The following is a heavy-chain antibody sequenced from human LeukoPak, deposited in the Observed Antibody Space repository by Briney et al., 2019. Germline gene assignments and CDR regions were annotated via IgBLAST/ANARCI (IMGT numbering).Heavy chain of an antibody. J-gene: IGHJ4*02. CDR2: INPRGGST. Sequence: ASVKVSCKASGYTFTSYYMHWVRQPPGQGREWMGIINPRGGSTSYAQKFQGRVTMTRDTSTSTAYMELSRLRSDDTAVYYCAAGVVVAAIDYWGQGTLVTVSS. D-gene: IGHD2-15*01. V-gene: IGHV1-46*01. CDR1: GYTFTSYY. CDR3: AAGVVVAAIDY.